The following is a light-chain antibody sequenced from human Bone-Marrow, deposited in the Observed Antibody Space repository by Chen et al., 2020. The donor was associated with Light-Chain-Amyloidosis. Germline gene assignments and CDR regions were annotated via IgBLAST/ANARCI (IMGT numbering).Light chain of an antibody. Sequence: QSALPQPASVSGSPGQSIPVSCTRTSSDVGGYNYVSWYQQHPGKAPKLILYEVTNRPSGVSNRFSGSKSGNTASLTISGLQAEDEADYYCSSFTSSNTWVFGGGTKLTVL. CDR2: EVT. CDR1: SSDVGGYNY. CDR3: SSFTSSNTWV. V-gene: IGLV2-14*01. J-gene: IGLJ3*02.